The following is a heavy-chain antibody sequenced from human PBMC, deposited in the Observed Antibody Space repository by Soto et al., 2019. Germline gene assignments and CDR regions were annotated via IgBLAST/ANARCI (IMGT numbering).Heavy chain of an antibody. CDR1: GYTFTSYA. Sequence: ASVKVSCKASGYTFTSYAMHWVRQAPGQRLEWMGWINAGNGNTKYSQKLQGRVTITRDTSASTAYMELSSLRSEDTAVYYCARDEGYSSSLYYWGQGTLVTVSS. V-gene: IGHV1-3*01. CDR3: ARDEGYSSSLYY. J-gene: IGHJ4*02. D-gene: IGHD6-13*01. CDR2: INAGNGNT.